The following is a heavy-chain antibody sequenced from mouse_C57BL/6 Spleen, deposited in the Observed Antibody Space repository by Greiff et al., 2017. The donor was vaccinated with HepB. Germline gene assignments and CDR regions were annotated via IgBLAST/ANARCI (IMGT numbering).Heavy chain of an antibody. Sequence: QLQQSGPELVKPGASVKISCKASGYSFTDYNMNWVKQSNGKSLEWIGVINPNYGTTSYNQKFKGKATLTVDQSSSTAYMQLNSLTSEDSAVYYCARRYYGSSYGYFDVWGTGTTVTVSS. V-gene: IGHV1-39*01. J-gene: IGHJ1*03. CDR3: ARRYYGSSYGYFDV. CDR2: INPNYGTT. CDR1: GYSFTDYN. D-gene: IGHD1-1*01.